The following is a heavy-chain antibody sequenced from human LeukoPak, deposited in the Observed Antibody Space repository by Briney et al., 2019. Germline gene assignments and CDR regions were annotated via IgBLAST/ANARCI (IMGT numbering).Heavy chain of an antibody. V-gene: IGHV3-23*01. Sequence: GGSLRLSCVASGFTFSDYGMSWVRQAPGKGLEWVSGISGSGGSTYYADSVRGRFTISRDNSKNTLYLQMNTLRAEDTAVYYCAKGALRGYTYGYTPYYFDYWGHGTLVTVSS. CDR1: GFTFSDYG. CDR2: ISGSGGST. J-gene: IGHJ4*01. D-gene: IGHD5-18*01. CDR3: AKGALRGYTYGYTPYYFDY.